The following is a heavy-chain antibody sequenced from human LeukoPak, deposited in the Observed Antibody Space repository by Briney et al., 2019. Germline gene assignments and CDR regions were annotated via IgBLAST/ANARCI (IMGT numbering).Heavy chain of an antibody. D-gene: IGHD3-10*01. CDR2: IYYSGST. Sequence: PSETLSLTCTVSGGSISSYYWSWIRQPPGKGLEWIGYIYYSGSTNYNPSLKSRVTISVDTSKNQFSLKLSSVTAADTAVYYCARRGQSKSWFDPWGQGTLVTVSS. V-gene: IGHV4-59*01. CDR1: GGSISSYY. J-gene: IGHJ5*02. CDR3: ARRGQSKSWFDP.